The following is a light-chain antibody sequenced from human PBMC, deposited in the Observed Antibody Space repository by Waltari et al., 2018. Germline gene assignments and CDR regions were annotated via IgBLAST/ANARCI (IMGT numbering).Light chain of an antibody. CDR1: NSNLPTTY. J-gene: IGLJ2*01. CDR3: AIWDDGVI. Sequence: QSVLNQPPSVSGTPGQTVTISCSGRNSNLPTTYVYWYQQLPGMAPKLLIYRNNQRPSGVPDRFSGSKSGTSASLAISGLRSEDEAHYSCAIWDDGVIFGGGTKLTVL. V-gene: IGLV1-47*01. CDR2: RNN.